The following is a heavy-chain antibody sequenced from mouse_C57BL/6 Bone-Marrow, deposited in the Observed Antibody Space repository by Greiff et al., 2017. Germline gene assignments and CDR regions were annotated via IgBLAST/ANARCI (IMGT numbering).Heavy chain of an antibody. CDR1: GYSITSGYY. Sequence: EVQLQESGPGLVKPSQSLSLTCSVTGYSITSGYYWNWIRQFPGNKLEWMGYISYDGSNNYNPSLKNRISITRDTSKNQFFLKLNSVTTEDTATYYDARTRQLRLLFDYWGQGTTLTGSS. CDR3: ARTRQLRLLFDY. D-gene: IGHD3-2*02. CDR2: ISYDGSN. V-gene: IGHV3-6*01. J-gene: IGHJ2*01.